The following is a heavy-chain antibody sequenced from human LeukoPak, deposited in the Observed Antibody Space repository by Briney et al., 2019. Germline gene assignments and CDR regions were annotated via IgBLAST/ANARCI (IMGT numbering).Heavy chain of an antibody. D-gene: IGHD2-2*01. CDR2: IYYSGST. Sequence: SQTLSLTCTVSGGSISSGDYYWSWIRQPPGKGLEWIGYIYYSGSTYCNPSLKSRVTISVDTSKNQFSLKLSSVTAADTAVYYCARGIVVVPSANMRGFDPWGQGTLVTVSS. CDR3: ARGIVVVPSANMRGFDP. V-gene: IGHV4-30-4*08. CDR1: GGSISSGDYY. J-gene: IGHJ5*02.